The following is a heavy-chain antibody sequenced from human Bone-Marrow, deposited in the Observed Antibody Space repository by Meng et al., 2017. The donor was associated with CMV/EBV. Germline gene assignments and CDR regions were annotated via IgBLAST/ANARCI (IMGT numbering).Heavy chain of an antibody. CDR3: ARRVRSSNWFDP. D-gene: IGHD2-21*01. V-gene: IGHV4-39*01. CDR2: IYYSGST. Sequence: SETLSLTCTGSGGSISSSSYYWGWIRQPPGKGLEWIGSIYYSGSTYYNPSLKSRVTISVDTSKNQFSLKLSSVTAADTAVYYCARRVRSSNWFDPWGQGTLVTVSS. CDR1: GGSISSSSYY. J-gene: IGHJ5*02.